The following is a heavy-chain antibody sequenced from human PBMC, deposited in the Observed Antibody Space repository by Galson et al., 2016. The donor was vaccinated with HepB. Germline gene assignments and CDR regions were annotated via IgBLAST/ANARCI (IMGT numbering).Heavy chain of an antibody. V-gene: IGHV3-53*01. CDR2: IYSGGGT. CDR3: AKDRLSGHGDYSWGIFDI. CDR1: GFTVSSNY. J-gene: IGHJ3*02. Sequence: SLRLSCAASGFTVSSNYMSWVRQAPGKGLEWVSVIYSGGGTYYADSVKGRFIISRDNSNNKLFLQMNSLTTEDTAIYFCAKDRLSGHGDYSWGIFDIWGRGTEVTVSS. D-gene: IGHD4-17*01.